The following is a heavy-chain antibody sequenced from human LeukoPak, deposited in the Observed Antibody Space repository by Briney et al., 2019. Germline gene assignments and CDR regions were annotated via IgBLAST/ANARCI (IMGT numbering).Heavy chain of an antibody. D-gene: IGHD3-9*01. V-gene: IGHV4-30-4*01. Sequence: PSETLSLTCTVSGGSISSGDYYWSWIRQPPGKGLEWIGYIYYSGSTYYNPSLKSRVTISVDTSKNQFSLKLSSVTAADTAVYYCARDSRFLIGYYNYWGQGTLVTVSS. J-gene: IGHJ4*02. CDR1: GGSISSGDYY. CDR3: ARDSRFLIGYYNY. CDR2: IYYSGST.